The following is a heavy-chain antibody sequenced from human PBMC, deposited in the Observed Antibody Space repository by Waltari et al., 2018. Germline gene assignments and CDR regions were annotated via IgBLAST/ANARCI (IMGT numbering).Heavy chain of an antibody. CDR1: GFTFSSYE. J-gene: IGHJ4*02. Sequence: EVQLVESGGGLVQPGGSLGLSCAASGFTFSSYEMNWVRPAPGKGREGVSYISSSGSTIYYADSVKGRFTISRDNAKNSLYLQMNSLRAEDTAVYYCARGSYYDFWSGYYSPTFDYWGQGTLVTVSS. V-gene: IGHV3-48*03. D-gene: IGHD3-3*01. CDR3: ARGSYYDFWSGYYSPTFDY. CDR2: ISSSGSTI.